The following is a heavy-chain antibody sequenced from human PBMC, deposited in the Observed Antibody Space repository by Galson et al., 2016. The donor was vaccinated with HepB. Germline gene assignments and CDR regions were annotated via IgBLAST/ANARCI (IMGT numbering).Heavy chain of an antibody. CDR1: GDSVSSNTAG. CDR3: TRVNLRGRRMNV. V-gene: IGHV6-1*01. D-gene: IGHD6-25*01. CDR2: TYYRYGGYR. Sequence: CTIPGDSVSSNTAGWTWLRQSPSRGLEWLGRTYYRYGGYRDYAASVRGRLIINPDTSKNRFSLQLNPVTLDDTSVYYCTRVNLRGRRMNVWGQGTTVTVSS. J-gene: IGHJ6*02.